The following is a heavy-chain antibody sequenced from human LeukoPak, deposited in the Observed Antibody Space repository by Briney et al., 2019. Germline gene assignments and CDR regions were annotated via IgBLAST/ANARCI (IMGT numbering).Heavy chain of an antibody. CDR3: ARATGSYYSLGY. V-gene: IGHV3-74*01. Sequence: GGSLRLSCAASGFTFSSYWMHWVRQAPGKGLVWVSRINSDGSSTSYADTVKGRFTVSRDNAKNTLYLQMNSLRAEDTAVYYCARATGSYYSLGYWGQGTLVTVSS. CDR1: GFTFSSYW. D-gene: IGHD1-26*01. J-gene: IGHJ4*02. CDR2: INSDGSST.